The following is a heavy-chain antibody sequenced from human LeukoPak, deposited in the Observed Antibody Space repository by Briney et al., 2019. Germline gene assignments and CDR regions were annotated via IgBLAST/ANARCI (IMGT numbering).Heavy chain of an antibody. V-gene: IGHV3-48*04. CDR2: ISDSNNAT. CDR3: ARAFYYYDSSGDDDNPDY. CDR1: GFTFSSYS. J-gene: IGHJ4*02. D-gene: IGHD3-22*01. Sequence: QSGGSLRLSCAASGFTFSSYSMNWVRQAPGKGLEWLSYISDSNNATHYADSVKGRFTISRGNAKNSLFLQMNSLGAEDTAVYYCARAFYYYDSSGDDDNPDYWGRGTLVTVSS.